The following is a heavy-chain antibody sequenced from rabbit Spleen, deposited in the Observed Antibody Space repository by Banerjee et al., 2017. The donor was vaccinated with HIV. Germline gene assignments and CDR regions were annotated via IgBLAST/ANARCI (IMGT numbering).Heavy chain of an antibody. V-gene: IGHV1S7*01. J-gene: IGHJ4*01. CDR2: IYGAKGST. CDR1: GFDFTNYY. CDR3: VRDTWHFNL. D-gene: IGHD3-1*01. Sequence: HLTETGGGLVQPGGSLTLSCKASGFDFTNYYISWVRQAPGKGLEWIGIIYGAKGSTDYASWVNGRFTISSDNAQSTVDLKMTSLTAADTATYFCVRDTWHFNLWGPGTLVTVS.